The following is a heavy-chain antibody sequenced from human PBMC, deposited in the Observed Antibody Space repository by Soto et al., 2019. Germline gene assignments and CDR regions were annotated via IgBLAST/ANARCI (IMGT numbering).Heavy chain of an antibody. D-gene: IGHD4-17*01. J-gene: IGHJ4*02. V-gene: IGHV4-30-4*01. Sequence: PSETLSLTCTVSGGSISSGDYYWSWIRQPPGKGLEWIGYIYYSGSTYYNPSLKSRVTISVDTSKNQFSLKLSSVTAADTAVFYCASGLDYATFDYWGQGTLVTGS. CDR3: ASGLDYATFDY. CDR1: GGSISSGDYY. CDR2: IYYSGST.